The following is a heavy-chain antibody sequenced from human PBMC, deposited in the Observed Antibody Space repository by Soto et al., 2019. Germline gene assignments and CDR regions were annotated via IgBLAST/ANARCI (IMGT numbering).Heavy chain of an antibody. CDR2: IKGDGSEK. CDR1: GFTFTSYW. CDR3: GREEVRNGGGA. J-gene: IGHJ6*02. D-gene: IGHD3-16*01. Sequence: EVRLVESGGGLVQPGGSLRLSCVASGFTFTSYWMSWVRQAPGKGLEWVANIKGDGSEKKYVDSVKGRFTISRDNAQNSVSMKMNTRRAGATALYYGGREEVRNGGGAGGQGPTVTVSS. V-gene: IGHV3-7*01.